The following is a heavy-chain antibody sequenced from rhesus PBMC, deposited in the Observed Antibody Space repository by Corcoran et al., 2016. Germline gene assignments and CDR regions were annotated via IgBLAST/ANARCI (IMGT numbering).Heavy chain of an antibody. CDR1: GFTFSTYG. CDR2: TSFDGSKK. V-gene: IGHV3-54*02. Sequence: EVQLVESGGGLVQPGGSLRLSCAASGFTFSTYGIHWVRQAPGKGLEWVALTSFDGSKKYYADSAKDRFTISRDNSKNMVYLQMNNLKLEDTAVYYCVGGFYGLDSWGQGVVVTVSS. CDR3: VGGFYGLDS. J-gene: IGHJ6*01.